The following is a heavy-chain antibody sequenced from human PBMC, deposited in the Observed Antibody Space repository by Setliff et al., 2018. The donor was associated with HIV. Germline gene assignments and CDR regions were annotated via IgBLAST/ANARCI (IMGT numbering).Heavy chain of an antibody. CDR2: INHKGST. D-gene: IGHD3-3*01. CDR3: LLWTGYYTYWFFDL. J-gene: IGHJ2*01. V-gene: IGHV4-39*07. Sequence: LSLTCTVSGGSISSGSYYWTWIRQAPGKGLEWIGDINHKGSTHYNPSLKSRLTISVDMSKNQLSLKLSSVTAADTAVYYCLLWTGYYTYWFFDLWGRGALVTVSS. CDR1: GGSISSGSYY.